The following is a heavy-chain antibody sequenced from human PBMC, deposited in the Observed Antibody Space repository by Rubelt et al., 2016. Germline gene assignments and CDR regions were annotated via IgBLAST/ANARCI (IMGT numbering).Heavy chain of an antibody. D-gene: IGHD3-10*01. CDR1: GYIFTNHG. J-gene: IGHJ4*02. CDR2: ISAYNGDI. Sequence: QVQLVQSGAEVREPGASVKVSCTASGYIFTNHGISWVRLAPGQGLEWMGWISAYNGDINYAQEVQGRVTLTTDTSPNTVFMELRSLGSDDTAMYYCATGASLIRGFDYWGQGTRVTVSS. V-gene: IGHV1-18*01. CDR3: ATGASLIRGFDY.